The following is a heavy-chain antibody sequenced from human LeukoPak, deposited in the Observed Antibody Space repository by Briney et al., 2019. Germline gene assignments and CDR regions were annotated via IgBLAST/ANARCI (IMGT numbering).Heavy chain of an antibody. CDR3: AKEAGARVGAPHFDY. V-gene: IGHV3-23*01. CDR1: GFTFSSYA. CDR2: ISGSGGST. Sequence: GGSLRLSCAASGFTFSSYAMSWARQAPGKGLEWVSAISGSGGSTYYADSVKGRFTISRDDSKNTLYLQMNSLRAEDTAVYYCAKEAGARVGAPHFDYWGQGTLVTVSS. J-gene: IGHJ4*02. D-gene: IGHD1-26*01.